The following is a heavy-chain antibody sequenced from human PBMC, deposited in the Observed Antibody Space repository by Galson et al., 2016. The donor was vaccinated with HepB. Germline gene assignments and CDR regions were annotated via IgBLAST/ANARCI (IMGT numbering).Heavy chain of an antibody. CDR3: ANGGDYFRFDS. J-gene: IGHJ4*02. D-gene: IGHD4-17*01. Sequence: SLRLSCAASGFTFSNYAMSWVRQAPGKGLEWVSAIRGSDNSTYYADSVKGRFTISRDNSKNTLYLQMKSLRTEDSALDYFANGGDYFRFDSWGQGALVTVSS. CDR1: GFTFSNYA. CDR2: IRGSDNST. V-gene: IGHV3-23*01.